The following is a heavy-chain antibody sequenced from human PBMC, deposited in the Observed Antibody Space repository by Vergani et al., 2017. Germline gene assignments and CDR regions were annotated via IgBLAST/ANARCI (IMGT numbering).Heavy chain of an antibody. CDR2: IYHSGST. CDR3: ARVFYYDFWSGYYTGGYYYYYMDV. V-gene: IGHV4-38-2*02. J-gene: IGHJ6*03. Sequence: QVQLQESGPGLVKPSETLSLTCTVSGYSISSGYYWGWIRQPPGKGLEWIGSIYHSGSTYYNPSLKSRVTISVDTSKNQFSLKLSSVTAADTAVYYCARVFYYDFWSGYYTGGYYYYYMDVWGKGP. D-gene: IGHD3-3*01. CDR1: GYSISSGYY.